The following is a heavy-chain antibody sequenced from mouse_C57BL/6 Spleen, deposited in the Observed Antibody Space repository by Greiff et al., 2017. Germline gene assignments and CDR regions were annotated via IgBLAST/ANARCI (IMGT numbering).Heavy chain of an antibody. CDR3: ARRYYGTPYAMDY. CDR2: IYPGSGST. D-gene: IGHD1-1*01. V-gene: IGHV1-55*01. J-gene: IGHJ4*01. Sequence: QVQLKQPGAELVKPGASVKMSCKASGYTFTSYWITWVKQRPGQGLEWIGDIYPGSGSTNYNEKFKSKATLTVDTSSSTAYMQLSSLTSEDSAVYYCARRYYGTPYAMDYWGQGTSVTVSS. CDR1: GYTFTSYW.